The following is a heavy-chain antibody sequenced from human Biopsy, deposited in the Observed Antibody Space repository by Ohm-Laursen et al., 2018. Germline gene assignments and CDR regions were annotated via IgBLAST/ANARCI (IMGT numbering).Heavy chain of an antibody. Sequence: SETLSLTCTVSGASITSYYWSWIRQPAGKGLEWIGHTYKGGNTNHNPSLKSRVSMSVDTSKNQLPLTLRSVTAADTAVYYCARDLPSSYYYAMDVWGQGTTVTVS. J-gene: IGHJ6*02. V-gene: IGHV4-4*07. CDR2: TYKGGNT. CDR1: GASITSYY. CDR3: ARDLPSSYYYAMDV.